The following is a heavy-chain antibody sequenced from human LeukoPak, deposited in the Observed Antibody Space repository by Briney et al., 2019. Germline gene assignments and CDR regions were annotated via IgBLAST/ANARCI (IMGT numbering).Heavy chain of an antibody. CDR2: VYHSGNT. D-gene: IGHD2-2*01. Sequence: SETLSLTCTVSGGSISSSNYYWGWIRQPPGKGLEWIGYVYHSGNTYYNTSLKSRVTISVDTSKNQFSLKLSSVTAADTAVYYCARAYQGFKRFDYWGQGTLVTVSS. V-gene: IGHV4-61*05. CDR3: ARAYQGFKRFDY. J-gene: IGHJ4*02. CDR1: GGSISSSNYY.